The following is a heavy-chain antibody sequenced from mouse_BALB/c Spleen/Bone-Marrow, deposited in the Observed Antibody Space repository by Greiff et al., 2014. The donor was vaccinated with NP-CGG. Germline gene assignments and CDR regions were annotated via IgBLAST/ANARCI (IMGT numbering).Heavy chain of an antibody. J-gene: IGHJ2*01. D-gene: IGHD2-14*01. CDR1: GYTFSSYW. Sequence: VQLQQSGAELMKPGASVKISCKATGYTFSSYWIEWVKQRPGHGLEWIGEILPGSGITNYNEKFKGKATFTADTSSNTAYMQLSNLTSEDSAVYYCTRGGSYYRYLDYWGQGTTLTVSS. CDR3: TRGGSYYRYLDY. V-gene: IGHV1-9*01. CDR2: ILPGSGIT.